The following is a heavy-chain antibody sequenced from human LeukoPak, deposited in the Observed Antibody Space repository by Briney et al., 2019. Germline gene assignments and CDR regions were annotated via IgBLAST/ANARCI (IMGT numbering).Heavy chain of an antibody. CDR3: ARDRAAPTWFFDL. Sequence: GGSLRLSCAASEFTFSSYSMNWVRQAPGKGLEWVSYITNSGNSKSYADSVKGRFTISRDNAKTSLYLQMNTLRDEDTAVYYCARDRAAPTWFFDLWGRGTLVLVSS. D-gene: IGHD2-15*01. V-gene: IGHV3-48*02. CDR2: ITNSGNSK. CDR1: EFTFSSYS. J-gene: IGHJ2*01.